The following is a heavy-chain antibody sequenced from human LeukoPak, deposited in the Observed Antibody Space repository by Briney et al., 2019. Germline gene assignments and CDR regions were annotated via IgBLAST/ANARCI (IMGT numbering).Heavy chain of an antibody. CDR1: GFTFSSYA. Sequence: GGSLRLSCAASGFTFSSYAMHWVRQAPGKGLEWVAVISYDGSNKYYADSAKGRFTISRDNSKNTLYLQMNSLRAEDTAVYYCAREPFDSSGYYWGYDAFDIWGQGTMVTVSS. D-gene: IGHD3-22*01. V-gene: IGHV3-30-3*01. CDR2: ISYDGSNK. CDR3: AREPFDSSGYYWGYDAFDI. J-gene: IGHJ3*02.